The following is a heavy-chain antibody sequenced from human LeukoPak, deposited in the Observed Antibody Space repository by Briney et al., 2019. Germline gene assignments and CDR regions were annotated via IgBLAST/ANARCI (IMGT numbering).Heavy chain of an antibody. Sequence: SGPTLVNPTQTLTLTCTFSGFSLSTSGVGVGWIRQPPGKALEWLALIYWDDDKRYGPSLKSRLTITKDTSKNQVVLTMTNMDPVDTATYYCARPITFGGVIVVNYFDYWGQGTLVTVSS. J-gene: IGHJ4*02. V-gene: IGHV2-5*05. D-gene: IGHD3-16*02. CDR3: ARPITFGGVIVVNYFDY. CDR1: GFSLSTSGVG. CDR2: IYWDDDK.